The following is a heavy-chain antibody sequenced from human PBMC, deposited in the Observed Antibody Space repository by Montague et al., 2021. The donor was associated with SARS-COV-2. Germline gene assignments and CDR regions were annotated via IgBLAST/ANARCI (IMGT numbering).Heavy chain of an antibody. CDR3: ARGMIRGVTTPFDY. CDR2: IYYSGTT. J-gene: IGHJ4*02. D-gene: IGHD3-10*01. Sequence: SETLSLTCSVSSGSIISSGYYWGWIRRPPGKELEWIGNIYYSGTTYYXPSLQSRGTISVDTSKNHLSLRLRSVTAADTAVYFCARGMIRGVTTPFDYWGQGSQVTVSS. CDR1: SGSIISSGYY. V-gene: IGHV4-39*02.